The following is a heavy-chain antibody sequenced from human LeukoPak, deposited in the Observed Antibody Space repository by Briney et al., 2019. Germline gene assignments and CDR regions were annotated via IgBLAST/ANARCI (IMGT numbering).Heavy chain of an antibody. V-gene: IGHV4-59*01. CDR2: IYYSGST. CDR1: GGSISSYY. D-gene: IGHD6-19*01. Sequence: SETLSLTCTVSGGSISSYYWSCIRQPPGKGLEWIGYIYYSGSTNYSPSLKSRVTISVDTSKNQFSLKLSSVTAADTAVYYCARQTSYSSGWYRGYFDYWGQGTLVTVSS. CDR3: ARQTSYSSGWYRGYFDY. J-gene: IGHJ4*02.